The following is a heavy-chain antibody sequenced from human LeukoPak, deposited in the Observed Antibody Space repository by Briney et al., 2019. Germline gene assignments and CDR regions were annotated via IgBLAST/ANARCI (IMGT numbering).Heavy chain of an antibody. CDR2: IHYSGST. D-gene: IGHD4-17*01. CDR1: GGSISSYF. Sequence: SETLSLTCTVSGGSISSYFWSWIRQPPGKGLEWIGNIHYSGSTNYNPSLKSRVTISLDTSKSQFSLKLSSVTAADTAVYYCARVYGDYALGYSQHWGQGTLVTVSS. V-gene: IGHV4-59*01. J-gene: IGHJ1*01. CDR3: ARVYGDYALGYSQH.